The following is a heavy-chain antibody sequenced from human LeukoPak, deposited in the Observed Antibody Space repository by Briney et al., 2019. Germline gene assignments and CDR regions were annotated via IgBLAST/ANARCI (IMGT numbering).Heavy chain of an antibody. Sequence: GGSLRLSCAASGFTFSDYYMSWIRQAPGKGLEWVSYISSSGSTIYYADSVKGRFTISRDNAKNSLYLQMNSLRAEDTAVYYCAKQRLYSSGSKSSFDYWGQGTLVTVSS. D-gene: IGHD6-19*01. CDR3: AKQRLYSSGSKSSFDY. CDR2: ISSSGSTI. V-gene: IGHV3-11*01. CDR1: GFTFSDYY. J-gene: IGHJ4*02.